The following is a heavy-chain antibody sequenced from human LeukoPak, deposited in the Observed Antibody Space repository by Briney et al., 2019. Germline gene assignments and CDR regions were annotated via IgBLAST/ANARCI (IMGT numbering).Heavy chain of an antibody. D-gene: IGHD6-6*01. CDR1: GFTFSSYW. CDR2: INSDGSST. V-gene: IGHV3-74*01. Sequence: PGGSLRLSCAASGFTFSSYWMYWVRQAPGKGLVWVSRINSDGSSTTYADSVKGRFTISRDNAKNTLYLQMNSLRAEDTAVYYCARAGSNSFAFDIWGQGTMVTVSS. CDR3: ARAGSNSFAFDI. J-gene: IGHJ3*02.